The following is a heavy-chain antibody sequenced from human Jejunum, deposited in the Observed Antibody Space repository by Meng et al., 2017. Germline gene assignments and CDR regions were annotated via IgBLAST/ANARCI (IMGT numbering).Heavy chain of an antibody. Sequence: ETLSLTCAASGFTFNSYWMHWVRQGPGKGLVWVSQIKNDGSSTDYADSVKGRFTISRDNAKNMLYLQMNSLRAEDTAVYYCARGRYASVGFDYWGQGTLVTVSS. CDR2: IKNDGSST. D-gene: IGHD2-2*01. V-gene: IGHV3-74*01. CDR1: GFTFNSYW. J-gene: IGHJ4*02. CDR3: ARGRYASVGFDY.